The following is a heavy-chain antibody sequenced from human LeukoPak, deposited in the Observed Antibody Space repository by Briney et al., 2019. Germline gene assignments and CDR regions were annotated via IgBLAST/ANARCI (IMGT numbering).Heavy chain of an antibody. CDR2: ISSSSGTI. CDR3: ARGRDLFDS. Sequence: GGSLRLSFVASGFTFNTYSMNWFRQVPGKGLEWISYISSSSGTIYYSDSVKGRFTISRDNAKNSLYLQMNNLRAEDTAVYYCARGRDLFDSWGQGTLVIVSS. CDR1: GFTFNTYS. J-gene: IGHJ4*02. V-gene: IGHV3-48*04.